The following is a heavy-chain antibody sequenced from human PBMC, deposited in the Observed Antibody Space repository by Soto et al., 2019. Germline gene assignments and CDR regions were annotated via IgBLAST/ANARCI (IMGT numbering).Heavy chain of an antibody. CDR2: INPSGGST. CDR3: ARELIEVSHGGYYYYGMDV. CDR1: GYTFTSYY. V-gene: IGHV1-46*01. Sequence: GASVKVSCKASGYTFTSYYMHWVRQAPGQGLEWMGIINPSGGSTSYAQKFQGRVTMTRDTSTSTVYMELSSLRSEDTAVYYCARELIEVSHGGYYYYGMDVWGQGTTVTVSS. D-gene: IGHD2-8*01. J-gene: IGHJ6*02.